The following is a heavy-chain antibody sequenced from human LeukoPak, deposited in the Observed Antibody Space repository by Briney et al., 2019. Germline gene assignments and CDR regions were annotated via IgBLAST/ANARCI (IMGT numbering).Heavy chain of an antibody. D-gene: IGHD6-19*01. CDR3: ARDLGGSSGWYRYGMDV. CDR1: GFTFSSYG. CDR2: IWYDGSNK. Sequence: GGSLRLSCAASGFTFSSYGMHWVRQAPGKGLEWVAVIWYDGSNKYYADSVKGRFTISRDNSKNTLYQQMNSLRAEDTAVYYCARDLGGSSGWYRYGMDVWGQGTTVTVSS. J-gene: IGHJ6*02. V-gene: IGHV3-33*01.